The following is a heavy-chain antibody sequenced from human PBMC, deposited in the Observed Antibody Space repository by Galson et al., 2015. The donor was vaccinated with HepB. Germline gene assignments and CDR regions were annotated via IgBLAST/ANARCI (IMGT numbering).Heavy chain of an antibody. CDR3: AREVDGHFDY. Sequence: LRLSCAASGFTFSSYDMHWVRHTTGKGLEWVSAIGIGGDRYYPGSVKGRFTISRENAKNSLFLQMNSLRAGDSAVYYCAREVDGHFDYWGQGTLVTVSS. D-gene: IGHD1-26*01. V-gene: IGHV3-13*04. J-gene: IGHJ4*02. CDR2: IGIGGDR. CDR1: GFTFSSYD.